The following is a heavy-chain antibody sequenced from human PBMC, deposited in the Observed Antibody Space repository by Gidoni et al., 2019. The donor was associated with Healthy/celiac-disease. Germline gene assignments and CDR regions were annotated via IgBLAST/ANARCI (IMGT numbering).Heavy chain of an antibody. CDR3: ASLYSGSYLPGGY. CDR2: ISSIISYT. CDR1: GFTFIDYY. Sequence: QVQRVESGGGLVKPGGSLRLSCAAYGFTFIDYYMCWIRQAQGKGRECVSYISSIISYTNYADSVKGQFTISRDNAKNSLYLQMNSLRAEDTAVYYWASLYSGSYLPGGYWGQGTLVTVSS. J-gene: IGHJ4*02. V-gene: IGHV3-11*06. D-gene: IGHD1-26*01.